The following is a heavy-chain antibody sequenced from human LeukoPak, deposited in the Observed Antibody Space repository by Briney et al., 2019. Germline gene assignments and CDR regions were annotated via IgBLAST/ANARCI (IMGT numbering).Heavy chain of an antibody. V-gene: IGHV4-38-2*02. Sequence: PSETLSLTCTVSGYSISSGYYWGWIRQPPGKGLEWIGSIYHSGSTYYNPSLKSRVTISVDTSKNQFSLKLSSVTAADTAVYYCARGETYDSSGYYLEEGAFDIWGQGTMVTVSS. J-gene: IGHJ3*02. CDR3: ARGETYDSSGYYLEEGAFDI. CDR1: GYSISSGYY. D-gene: IGHD3-22*01. CDR2: IYHSGST.